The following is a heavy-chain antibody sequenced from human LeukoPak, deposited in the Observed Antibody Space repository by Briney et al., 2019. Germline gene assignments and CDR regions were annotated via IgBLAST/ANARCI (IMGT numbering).Heavy chain of an antibody. CDR1: GFTFRTHN. CDR3: ARDWDWYKPFDY. V-gene: IGHV3-48*01. D-gene: IGHD3/OR15-3a*01. Sequence: PGGSLRLSCAASGFTFRTHNMNWVRQVPGKGLEWVSYISSSSTTISYADSVKGRFTISRDNAKNSLYLLMNSLRAEDTAVYYCARDWDWYKPFDYWGQGTLVTVSS. J-gene: IGHJ4*02. CDR2: ISSSSTTI.